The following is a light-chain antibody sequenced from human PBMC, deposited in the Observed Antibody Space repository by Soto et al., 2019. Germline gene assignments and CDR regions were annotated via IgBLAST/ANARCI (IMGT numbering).Light chain of an antibody. CDR3: MQRVNFRWT. Sequence: DIVMTQTPLSLSVTPGEPASVSCRSSQSLMDSGDGNTYLDWYLQKQGQSPQXXIYTVSHRESGVPERFSGSGADTDCTRRISRVEAEDVGVDYCMQRVNFRWTFGQGTQVDIK. CDR1: QSLMDSGDGNTY. CDR2: TVS. J-gene: IGKJ1*01. V-gene: IGKV2-40*01.